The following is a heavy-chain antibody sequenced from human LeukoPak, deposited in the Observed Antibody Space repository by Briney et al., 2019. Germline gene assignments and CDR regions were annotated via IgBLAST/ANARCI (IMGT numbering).Heavy chain of an antibody. CDR1: GGSISSYY. V-gene: IGHV4-4*07. CDR2: ICTSGST. CDR3: ARVPYCSSTSCSYFDC. Sequence: SETLSLTCTVSGGSISSYYWSWIRQPAGKGLEWIGRICTSGSTNYNPSLKSRVTMSVDTSKNQFSLKLSSVTAADTAVYYCARVPYCSSTSCSYFDCWGQGTLVTVSS. D-gene: IGHD2-2*01. J-gene: IGHJ4*02.